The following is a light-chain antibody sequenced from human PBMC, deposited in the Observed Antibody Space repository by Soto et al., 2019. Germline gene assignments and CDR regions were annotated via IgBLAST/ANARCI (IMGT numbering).Light chain of an antibody. J-gene: IGLJ2*01. CDR1: KLGDKY. Sequence: SYELTQPPSVSVSPGQTASITSSGDKLGDKYACWYQQKPGQSPVLVIYQDSKRPSGIPERFSGSNSGNTATLTISGTQAMDEADYYCQAWDSSPVVFGGGTKLTVL. CDR3: QAWDSSPVV. V-gene: IGLV3-1*01. CDR2: QDS.